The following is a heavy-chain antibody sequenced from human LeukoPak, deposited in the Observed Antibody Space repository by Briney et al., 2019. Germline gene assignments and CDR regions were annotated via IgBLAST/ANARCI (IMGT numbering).Heavy chain of an antibody. J-gene: IGHJ3*02. V-gene: IGHV3-23*01. D-gene: IGHD3-3*01. Sequence: GGSLRLSCAASGFTFSSYAMSWVRQAPGKGLEWVSATSGSGGSTYYADSVKGRFTISRDNSKNTLYLQMNSLRAEDTAVYYCAKALLEWLLFTAFDIWGQGTMVTVSS. CDR2: TSGSGGST. CDR1: GFTFSSYA. CDR3: AKALLEWLLFTAFDI.